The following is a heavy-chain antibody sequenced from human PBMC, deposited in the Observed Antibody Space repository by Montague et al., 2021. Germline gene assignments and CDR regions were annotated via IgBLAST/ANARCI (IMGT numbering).Heavy chain of an antibody. J-gene: IGHJ5*02. D-gene: IGHD6-13*01. CDR2: IYYSGST. Sequence: SETLSLTCTVSGGSISSSSYYWGWIRQPPGKGLEWFGSIYYSGSTYYNPSLKSRVTISVDTSKNQFSLKLSSVTAADTALYYCAPLRGLAAPWGQGTLVTVSP. V-gene: IGHV4-39*01. CDR3: APLRGLAAP. CDR1: GGSISSSSYY.